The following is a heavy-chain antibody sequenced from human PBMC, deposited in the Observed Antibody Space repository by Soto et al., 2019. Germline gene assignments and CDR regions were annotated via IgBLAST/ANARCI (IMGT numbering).Heavy chain of an antibody. CDR3: ARRGSVGVGVPGDYYGLDV. J-gene: IGHJ6*02. CDR2: IYYGGNT. D-gene: IGHD3-10*01. Sequence: QLQLQESGPGLVKPSETLSLTCAVSDGSISSSSYYWGWIRQPPGEALEWIGSIYYGGNTYYNPSLKSRVTISVDTSKNQFSLNLTSVTAADTAVYFCARRGSVGVGVPGDYYGLDVWGQGTTVTVSS. V-gene: IGHV4-39*01. CDR1: DGSISSSSYY.